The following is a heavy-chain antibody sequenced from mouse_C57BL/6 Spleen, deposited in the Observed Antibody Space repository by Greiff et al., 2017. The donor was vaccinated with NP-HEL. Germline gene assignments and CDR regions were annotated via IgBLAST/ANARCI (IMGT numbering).Heavy chain of an antibody. D-gene: IGHD2-4*01. CDR3: ARAYDYDHGFPYAMDY. CDR1: GFTFSSYA. J-gene: IGHJ4*01. Sequence: EVQVVESGGGLVKPGGSLKLSCAASGFTFSSYAMSWVRQTPEKRLEWVATISDGGSYTYYPDNVKGRFTISRDNAKNNLYLQMSHLKSEDTAMYYCARAYDYDHGFPYAMDYWGQGTSVTVSS. V-gene: IGHV5-4*01. CDR2: ISDGGSYT.